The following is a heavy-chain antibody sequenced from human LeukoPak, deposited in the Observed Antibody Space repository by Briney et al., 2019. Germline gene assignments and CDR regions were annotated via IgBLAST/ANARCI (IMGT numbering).Heavy chain of an antibody. Sequence: GGSLRLSCAASGFTFSSYAMSWVRQAPGKGLEWVSAISGSGGSTYYADSVKGRFTISRDNSKNTLYLQMNSLRDEDTAVYYCARQDIVVVPPNTYYYYGMDVWGQGTTVTVSS. V-gene: IGHV3-23*01. CDR2: ISGSGGST. D-gene: IGHD2-2*01. CDR1: GFTFSSYA. J-gene: IGHJ6*02. CDR3: ARQDIVVVPPNTYYYYGMDV.